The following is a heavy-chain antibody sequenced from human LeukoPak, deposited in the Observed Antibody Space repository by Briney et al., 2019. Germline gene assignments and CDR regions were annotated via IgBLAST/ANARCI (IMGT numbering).Heavy chain of an antibody. CDR2: MNPNSGNT. CDR3: ARGRFLEWFPDY. CDR1: GYTFTSYD. J-gene: IGHJ4*02. V-gene: IGHV1-8*03. D-gene: IGHD3-3*01. Sequence: ASVKVSCKASGYTFTSYDINWVRQATGQGLEWMGWMNPNSGNTGYAQKFQGRVTITRNTSISTAYMELSSLRSGDTAVYYCARGRFLEWFPDYWGQGTLVTVSS.